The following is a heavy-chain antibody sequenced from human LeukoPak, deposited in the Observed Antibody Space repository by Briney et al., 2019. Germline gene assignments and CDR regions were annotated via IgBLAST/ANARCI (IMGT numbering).Heavy chain of an antibody. CDR3: AKPLMVRGVITPTGMDV. D-gene: IGHD3-10*01. V-gene: IGHV3-23*01. J-gene: IGHJ6*02. CDR2: ISGSGGST. Sequence: GGSLRLSCAASGFTFSSYAMSWVRQAPGKGLEWVSAISGSGGSTYYADSVKGRFTISRDNSKNTLYLQTNSLRAEDTAVYYCAKPLMVRGVITPTGMDVWGQGTTVTVSS. CDR1: GFTFSSYA.